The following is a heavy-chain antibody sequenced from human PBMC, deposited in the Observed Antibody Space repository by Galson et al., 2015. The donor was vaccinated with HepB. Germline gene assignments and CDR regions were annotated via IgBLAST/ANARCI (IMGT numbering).Heavy chain of an antibody. V-gene: IGHV3-7*03. J-gene: IGHJ4*02. CDR1: GFTFTAYW. D-gene: IGHD3-3*01. CDR3: ARGLFGVGLYYFDL. CDR2: IKQDGSEK. Sequence: SLRLSCAASGFTFTAYWMSWVRQAPGKGLEWVANIKQDGSEKYYVDSVKGRFTISRDNGKNSLYLQMNGLRAEDTAVYYCARGLFGVGLYYFDLWGQGTLVTVSS.